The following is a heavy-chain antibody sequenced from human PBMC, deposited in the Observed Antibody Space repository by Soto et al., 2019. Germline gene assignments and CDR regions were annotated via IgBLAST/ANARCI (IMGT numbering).Heavy chain of an antibody. V-gene: IGHV4-61*01. CDR1: GGSVSSGSYY. D-gene: IGHD3-16*01. CDR3: ARAATSGGAILSYFDY. CDR2: IYYSGST. Sequence: SETLSLTCTVSGGSVSSGSYYWSWIRQPPGKGLEWIGYIYYSGSTNYNPSLKSRVTISVDTSKNQFSLKLSSVTAADTAVYYCARAATSGGAILSYFDYWGQGTLVTVSS. J-gene: IGHJ4*02.